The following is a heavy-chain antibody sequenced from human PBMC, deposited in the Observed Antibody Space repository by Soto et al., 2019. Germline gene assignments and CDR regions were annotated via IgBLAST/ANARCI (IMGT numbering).Heavy chain of an antibody. D-gene: IGHD3-3*01. CDR3: AKGHDDAKVHY. J-gene: IGHJ4*02. CDR1: GGSVSIANSY. Sequence: QVQLQESGPGLVKPSETLSLSCTVPGGSVSIANSYWTWLRQPPGKGLESIGFVHFSGTIYYSPSLASRATISVDTSRNQFSLSLAXXXXADTAVYYCAKGHDDAKVHYWGPGILVSVSS. V-gene: IGHV4-61*01. CDR2: VHFSGTI.